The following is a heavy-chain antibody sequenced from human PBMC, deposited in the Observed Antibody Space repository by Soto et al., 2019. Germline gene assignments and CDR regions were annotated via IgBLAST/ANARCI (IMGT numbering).Heavy chain of an antibody. CDR3: ARESRYGKDCGCSSMRDAFDV. CDR1: RVSVTNNKY. J-gene: IGHJ3*01. D-gene: IGHD2-21*01. CDR2: IYHSGAT. Sequence: QAQLQESGPGLVRPSVTLSLTCTVARVSVTNNKYWHWVRQSPGKAREWSGEIYHSGATYDYHSLSGRASISMDKSKNQISLNLTSVTAADTAVYYCARESRYGKDCGCSSMRDAFDVWGQGTLVTVSS. V-gene: IGHV4-4*02.